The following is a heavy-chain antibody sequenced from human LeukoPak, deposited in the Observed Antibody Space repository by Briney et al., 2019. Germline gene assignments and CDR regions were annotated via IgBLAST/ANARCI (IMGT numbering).Heavy chain of an antibody. CDR1: GGTFSSYA. Sequence: ASVKVSCKASGGTFSSYAISWVRQAPGQGLEWMGWISAYNGNTNYAQKLQGRVTMTTDTSTSTAYMELRSLRSDDTAVYYCARDWGLGELFGYWGQGTLVTVSS. CDR2: ISAYNGNT. CDR3: ARDWGLGELFGY. D-gene: IGHD3-10*01. J-gene: IGHJ4*02. V-gene: IGHV1-18*01.